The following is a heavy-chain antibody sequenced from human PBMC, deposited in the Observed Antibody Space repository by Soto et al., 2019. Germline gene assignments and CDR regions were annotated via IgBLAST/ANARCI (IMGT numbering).Heavy chain of an antibody. CDR3: ARDRSIAAGGRDYYYGVDV. V-gene: IGHV3-21*04. D-gene: IGHD6-13*01. J-gene: IGHJ6*02. CDR2: ISGRSSYI. Sequence: GGSLRLSCAASGFTFSSYSMNWVRQAPGKGLEWVSSISGRSSYIYYADSVKGRFTISRDNAKDSLYLQMNSLRAEDTGVYYCARDRSIAAGGRDYYYGVDVWGQGTTVTVS. CDR1: GFTFSSYS.